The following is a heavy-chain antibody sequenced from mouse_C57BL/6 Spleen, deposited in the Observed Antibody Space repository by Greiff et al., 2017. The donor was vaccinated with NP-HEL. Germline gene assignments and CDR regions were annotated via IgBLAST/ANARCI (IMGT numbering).Heavy chain of an antibody. D-gene: IGHD2-1*01. V-gene: IGHV1-80*01. CDR3: AGNYGSYAMDY. Sequence: QVQLQQSGAELVKPGASVKIPCKASGYAFSSYWMNWVKQRPGKGLEWIGQIYPGDGDTNYNGKFKGKATLTADKSSSTAYMQLSSLTSEDSAVYFCAGNYGSYAMDYWGQGTSVTVSS. CDR2: IYPGDGDT. CDR1: GYAFSSYW. J-gene: IGHJ4*01.